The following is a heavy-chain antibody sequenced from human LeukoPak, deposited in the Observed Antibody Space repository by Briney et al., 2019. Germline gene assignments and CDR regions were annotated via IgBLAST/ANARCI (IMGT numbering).Heavy chain of an antibody. CDR3: ARDFYDSSGYYFDY. J-gene: IGHJ4*02. CDR2: SRNKINSYTT. D-gene: IGHD3-22*01. Sequence: GGSLRLSCAASGFTFSDHYMDWVRQAPGKGLEWVGRSRNKINSYTTEYAASVKGRFTISRDDSKNSLYLQMNSLKTEDTAVYYCARDFYDSSGYYFDYWGQGALVIVSS. CDR1: GFTFSDHY. V-gene: IGHV3-72*01.